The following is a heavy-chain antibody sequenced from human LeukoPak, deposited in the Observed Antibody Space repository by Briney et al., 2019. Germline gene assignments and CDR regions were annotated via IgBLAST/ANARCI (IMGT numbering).Heavy chain of an antibody. V-gene: IGHV4-39*01. CDR2: IYYSGST. Sequence: SETLSLTCTVSGGSFSSSSYYWGWIRQPPGKGLEWIGSIYYSGSTYYNPSLKSRVTISVDTSKNQFSLKLSSVTATDTAVYYCASLKNVDFFDYWGQGTLVTVSP. CDR1: GGSFSSSSYY. D-gene: IGHD1-1*01. CDR3: ASLKNVDFFDY. J-gene: IGHJ4*02.